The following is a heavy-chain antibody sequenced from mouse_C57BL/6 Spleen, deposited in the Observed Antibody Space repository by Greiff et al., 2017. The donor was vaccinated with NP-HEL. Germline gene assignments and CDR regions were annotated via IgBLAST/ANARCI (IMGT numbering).Heavy chain of an antibody. J-gene: IGHJ2*01. CDR3: ARQEDDYGFDY. D-gene: IGHD2-4*01. Sequence: EVKLVESGGDLVKPGGSLKLSCAASGFTFSSYGMSWVRQTPDKRLEWVATISSGGSYTYYPDSVKGRFTISRDNAKNTLYLQMSSLKSEDTAMYYCARQEDDYGFDYWGQGTTLTVSS. CDR2: ISSGGSYT. V-gene: IGHV5-6*01. CDR1: GFTFSSYG.